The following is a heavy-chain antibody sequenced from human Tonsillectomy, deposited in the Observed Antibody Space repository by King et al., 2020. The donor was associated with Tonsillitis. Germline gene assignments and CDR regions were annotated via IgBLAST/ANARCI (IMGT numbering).Heavy chain of an antibody. Sequence: QLVQSGAEVKKPGSSVKVSCKASGGTFSNYPISWVRQAPGQGLDWMGGIVPMCRTANYAQKFQGRVTIAADESTSTAYMELSSLRSDDTAVYYCARVVEPYGSGSYFFEYWGQGTLVTVSS. D-gene: IGHD3-10*01. J-gene: IGHJ4*02. CDR2: IVPMCRTA. V-gene: IGHV1-69*12. CDR1: GGTFSNYP. CDR3: ARVVEPYGSGSYFFEY.